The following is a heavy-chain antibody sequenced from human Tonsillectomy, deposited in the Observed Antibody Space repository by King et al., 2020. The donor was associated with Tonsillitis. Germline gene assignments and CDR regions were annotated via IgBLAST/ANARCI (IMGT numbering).Heavy chain of an antibody. J-gene: IGHJ2*01. CDR3: ARDHENDYGDYSWYFDL. Sequence: VQLVQSGGGVVQPGRSLRLSCAASGFTFSSYAMHWVRQAPGKGLEWGAVISYDGSNKYYADSVKGRFTISRDNSKKTLYLQMNSLRAEDTGVYYCARDHENDYGDYSWYFDLWGRGTLVTVSS. V-gene: IGHV3-30*04. CDR2: ISYDGSNK. CDR1: GFTFSSYA. D-gene: IGHD4-17*01.